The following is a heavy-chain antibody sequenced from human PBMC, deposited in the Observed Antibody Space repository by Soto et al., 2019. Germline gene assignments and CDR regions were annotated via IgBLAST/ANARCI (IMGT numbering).Heavy chain of an antibody. D-gene: IGHD6-19*01. CDR3: ARGFGYSSGWYAGYYYYGMDV. CDR2: MNPNSGNT. V-gene: IGHV1-8*01. CDR1: GYTFTSYD. Sequence: GASVKVSCKASGYTFTSYDINWVRQATGQGLEWMGWMNPNSGNTGYAQKFQGRVTMTRSTSISTAYMELSSLRSEDTAVYYCARGFGYSSGWYAGYYYYGMDVWGQGTTVTVSS. J-gene: IGHJ6*02.